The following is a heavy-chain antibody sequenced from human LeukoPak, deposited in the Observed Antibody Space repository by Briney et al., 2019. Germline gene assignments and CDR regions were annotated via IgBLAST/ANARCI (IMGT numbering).Heavy chain of an antibody. CDR2: IYYSGST. J-gene: IGHJ2*01. CDR1: GGSISIYY. D-gene: IGHD5-24*01. CDR3: ARNDGAYFDL. V-gene: IGHV4-59*01. Sequence: SETLSLTCTVSGGSISIYYWSWIPQPPGKGLEWIGNIYYSGSTNYNPSLKSRVTISVDTSKNQFSLKLSSVTAADTAVYYCARNDGAYFDLWGRGTLVTVSS.